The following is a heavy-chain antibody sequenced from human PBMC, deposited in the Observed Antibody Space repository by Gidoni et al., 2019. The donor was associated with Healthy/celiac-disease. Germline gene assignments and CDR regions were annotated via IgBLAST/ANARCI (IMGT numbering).Heavy chain of an antibody. V-gene: IGHV3-30*04. J-gene: IGHJ4*02. Sequence: QVQLVESGGGVVQPGRSLRLSCAASGFTFSSYAMHWVRQAPGKGLGWVAVISYDGSNKYYADSVKGRFTISRDNSKNTLYLQMNSLRAEDTAVYYCARDQGWGFDYWGQGTLVTVSS. CDR1: GFTFSSYA. D-gene: IGHD7-27*01. CDR2: ISYDGSNK. CDR3: ARDQGWGFDY.